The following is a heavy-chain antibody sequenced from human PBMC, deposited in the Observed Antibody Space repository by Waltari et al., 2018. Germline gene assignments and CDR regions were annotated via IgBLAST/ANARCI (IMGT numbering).Heavy chain of an antibody. CDR2: VDHSVSA. CDR1: GGPFSGYY. CDR3: ARDARDWEAVANTYFDS. Sequence: QVQLQQWGAGLLKPSETLSLTCAVYGGPFSGYYWSWIRQPPGKGLEWIGEVDHSVSANYSPSLKSRATISVDTSKKQFSLTLTSVTAADTAVYYCARDARDWEAVANTYFDSWGQGTLVAVSS. J-gene: IGHJ4*02. V-gene: IGHV4-34*02. D-gene: IGHD6-19*01.